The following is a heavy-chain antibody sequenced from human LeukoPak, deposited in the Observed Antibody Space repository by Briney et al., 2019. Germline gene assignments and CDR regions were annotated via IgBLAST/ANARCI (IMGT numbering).Heavy chain of an antibody. CDR1: GFTFSSYA. CDR2: ISYDGSNR. J-gene: IGHJ4*02. V-gene: IGHV3-30*04. Sequence: GGSLRLSCAASGFTFSSYAMHWVRQAPGKGLEWVAVISYDGSNRYYADSVKGRFTISRDNSKNTLYLQMNSLRAEDTAVYYCARDHRRKGIVVVPAALDYWGQGTLVTVSS. D-gene: IGHD2-2*01. CDR3: ARDHRRKGIVVVPAALDY.